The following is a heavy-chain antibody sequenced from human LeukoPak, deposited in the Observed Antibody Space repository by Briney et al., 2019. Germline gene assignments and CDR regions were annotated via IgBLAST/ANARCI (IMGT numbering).Heavy chain of an antibody. V-gene: IGHV3-21*01. CDR2: ISSSSSYI. D-gene: IGHD2-21*02. CDR3: ARHIVVVTALDY. CDR1: GFTFISYN. J-gene: IGHJ4*02. Sequence: GGSLRLSCAASGFTFISYNMNWVRQVPGKGLEWVSSISSSSSYIYYADSVRGRFTISRDNARNSLYLQMNSLRAEDTAVYYCARHIVVVTALDYWGQGTLVTVSS.